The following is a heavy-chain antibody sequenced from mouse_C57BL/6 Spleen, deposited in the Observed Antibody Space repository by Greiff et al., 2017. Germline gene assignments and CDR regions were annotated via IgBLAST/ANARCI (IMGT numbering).Heavy chain of an antibody. CDR3: VVDSSGGNYAMDY. J-gene: IGHJ4*01. CDR1: GFTFNTYA. CDR2: IRSKSSNYAT. Sequence: DVKLVASGGGLVQPKGSLKLSCAASGFTFNTYAMHWVRPAPGTGLEWVARIRSKSSNYATYYADSVKDRFTISRDASQSMLYLQMNNLKTEDTAMYYCVVDSSGGNYAMDYWGQGTSVTVSS. V-gene: IGHV10-3*01. D-gene: IGHD3-2*02.